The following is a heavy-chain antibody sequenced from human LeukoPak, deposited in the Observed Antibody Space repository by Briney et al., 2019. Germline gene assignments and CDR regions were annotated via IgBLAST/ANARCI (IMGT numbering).Heavy chain of an antibody. D-gene: IGHD2-15*01. CDR1: GFTFSTYN. V-gene: IGHV3-23*01. Sequence: GGSLRLSCAASGFTFSTYNMNWVRQAPGKGLEWVSAISGSGSTTYYADSVKGRSTISRDNSKNTLFLQMNSLTAEDTAIYSCARPRLEYCSGGSCFDAFDIWGQGTMVTVSS. CDR3: ARPRLEYCSGGSCFDAFDI. CDR2: ISGSGSTT. J-gene: IGHJ3*02.